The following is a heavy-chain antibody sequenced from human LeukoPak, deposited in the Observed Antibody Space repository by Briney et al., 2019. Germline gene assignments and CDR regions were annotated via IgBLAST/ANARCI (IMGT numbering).Heavy chain of an antibody. D-gene: IGHD3-3*01. CDR1: GFTFSSYS. CDR3: AKVVLRFLEWLSVGYYYGMDV. CDR2: ISSSSSTI. Sequence: GGSLRLSCAASGFTFSSYSMNWVRQAPGKGLEWVSYISSSSSTIYYADSVKGRFTISRDNAKNSLYLQMNSLRAEDTAVYYCAKVVLRFLEWLSVGYYYGMDVWGQGTTVTVSS. J-gene: IGHJ6*02. V-gene: IGHV3-48*01.